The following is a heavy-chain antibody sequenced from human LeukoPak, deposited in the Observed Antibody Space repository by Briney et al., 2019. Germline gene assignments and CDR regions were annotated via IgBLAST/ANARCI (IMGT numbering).Heavy chain of an antibody. D-gene: IGHD2-2*02. CDR2: IIPIFGTA. CDR3: ASSTSCYRCWFDP. Sequence: SVKVSCKSSGGTFSSYAISWVRQAPGQGLEWMGRIIPIFGTANYAQKFQGRVTITTDESTSTAYMELSSLRSEDTAVYYCASSTSCYRCWFDPWGQGTLVTVSS. V-gene: IGHV1-69*05. CDR1: GGTFSSYA. J-gene: IGHJ5*02.